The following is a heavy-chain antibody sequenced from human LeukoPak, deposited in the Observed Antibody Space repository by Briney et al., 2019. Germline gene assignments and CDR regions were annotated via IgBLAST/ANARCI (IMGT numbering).Heavy chain of an antibody. V-gene: IGHV3-23*01. CDR3: ARDVLRYFDWLHDAFDI. CDR1: GFTFSSYA. J-gene: IGHJ3*02. CDR2: ISGSGGST. Sequence: SGGSLRLSCAASGFTFSSYAMSWVRQAPGKGLEWVSAISGSGGSTYYADSVKGRFTISRDNSKNTLYLQMNSLRAEDTAVYYCARDVLRYFDWLHDAFDIWGQGTMVTVSS. D-gene: IGHD3-9*01.